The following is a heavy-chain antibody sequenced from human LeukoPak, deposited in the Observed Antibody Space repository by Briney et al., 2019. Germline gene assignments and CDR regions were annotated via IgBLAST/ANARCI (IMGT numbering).Heavy chain of an antibody. CDR2: IYTSGST. V-gene: IGHV4-4*09. D-gene: IGHD5-24*01. CDR3: ARGPTKIYYYMDV. CDR1: GGSISSYY. Sequence: SETLSLTCTVSGGSISSYYWSWIRQPPGKGLEWIGYIYTSGSTNYNPSLKSRVTISVDTSKNQVSLKVSSVTAADTAVYYCARGPTKIYYYMDVWGKGTTVTVSS. J-gene: IGHJ6*03.